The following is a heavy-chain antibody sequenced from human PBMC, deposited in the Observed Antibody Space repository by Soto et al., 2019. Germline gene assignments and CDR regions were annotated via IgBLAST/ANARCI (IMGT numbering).Heavy chain of an antibody. J-gene: IGHJ6*02. CDR2: ISSYGSDT. CDR1: GFTFSRYW. Sequence: EVQLVESGGGLVLPGGSLRLSCAASGFTFSRYWMHWVRQAPGKGLVWVSRISSYGSDTHYADSVKGRFSISRDNAKNTLYLQMSCLRADDTTLSYCASNYTYAEGYYWYGIDVWGQGTTVTVSS. D-gene: IGHD2-2*02. CDR3: ASNYTYAEGYYWYGIDV. V-gene: IGHV3-74*01.